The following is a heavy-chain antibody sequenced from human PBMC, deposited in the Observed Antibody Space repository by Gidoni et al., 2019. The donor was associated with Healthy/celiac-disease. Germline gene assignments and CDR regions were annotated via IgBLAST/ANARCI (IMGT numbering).Heavy chain of an antibody. D-gene: IGHD2-2*01. CDR1: GFTFSSDW. Sequence: EVQLVESVGGLVQPGGSLSLSCAASGFTFSSDWMHWVRQARGKGLVWVSRINSYGSSTSYADSVKGRFTSSRENAKNTLYLQMNSLRAEDTAVYYCARGCSSTSCYAVDDAFDIWGQGTMVTVSS. V-gene: IGHV3-74*01. CDR3: ARGCSSTSCYAVDDAFDI. CDR2: INSYGSST. J-gene: IGHJ3*02.